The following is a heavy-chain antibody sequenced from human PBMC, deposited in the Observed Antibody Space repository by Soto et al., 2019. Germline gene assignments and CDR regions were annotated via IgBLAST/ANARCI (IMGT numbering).Heavy chain of an antibody. J-gene: IGHJ6*02. Sequence: QVQLVQSGAEVRKPGASVKVSCKASGYTFTSYDINWVRQATGQGPEWMGWMNPNSGNTGYAQKFQGRVTMSRNTSISTAYMELGSLRSEDMAVYYCATREGGNIAGRRKVVDVWGQGTTVTVSS. CDR3: ATREGGNIAGRRKVVDV. CDR1: GYTFTSYD. V-gene: IGHV1-8*01. D-gene: IGHD6-6*01. CDR2: MNPNSGNT.